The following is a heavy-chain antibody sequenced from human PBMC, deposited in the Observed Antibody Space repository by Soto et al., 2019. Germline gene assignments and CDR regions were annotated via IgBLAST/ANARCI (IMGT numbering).Heavy chain of an antibody. CDR1: GGSFSGYY. J-gene: IGHJ6*02. CDR2: SNHSGST. D-gene: IGHD3-9*01. CDR3: ARYQRYVRYFDLDV. V-gene: IGHV4-34*01. Sequence: QVQLQQWGAGLLKPSETLSLTCAVYGGSFSGYYWSWIRQPPGEGLEWIGESNHSGSTNYNQSLKRRVTISVDTFKHQFSLKLSSVTAAGTAVYYCARYQRYVRYFDLDVWGQGTTVTVSS.